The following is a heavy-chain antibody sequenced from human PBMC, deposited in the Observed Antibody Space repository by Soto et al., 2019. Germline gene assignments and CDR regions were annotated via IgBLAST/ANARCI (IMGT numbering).Heavy chain of an antibody. V-gene: IGHV1-3*05. CDR1: GYTFTNYG. Sequence: QVQLVQSGAEEKKPGASVKVSCKASGYTFTNYGMPWVRQAPGQRLEWMGWINAGNGNTKYSQKFQGRVTITRDTSASTAYMELSSLRSEDTAVYYCATVCGYYLPDYWGQGTLVTVSS. D-gene: IGHD1-26*01. CDR2: INAGNGNT. J-gene: IGHJ4*02. CDR3: ATVCGYYLPDY.